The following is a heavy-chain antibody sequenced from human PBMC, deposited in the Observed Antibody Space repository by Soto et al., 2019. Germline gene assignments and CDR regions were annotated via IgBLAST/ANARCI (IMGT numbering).Heavy chain of an antibody. V-gene: IGHV3-64*01. D-gene: IGHD3-3*01. CDR1: GFTFSSYA. Sequence: GGSLRLSCAASGFTFSSYAMHWVRQAPGKELEYVSAISSNGGSTYYANSVKGRFTISRDNSKNTLYLQMGSLRAEDMAVYYCARDRRVLRFSFYYYYMDVWGQGTTVTVSS. CDR3: ARDRRVLRFSFYYYYMDV. J-gene: IGHJ6*03. CDR2: ISSNGGST.